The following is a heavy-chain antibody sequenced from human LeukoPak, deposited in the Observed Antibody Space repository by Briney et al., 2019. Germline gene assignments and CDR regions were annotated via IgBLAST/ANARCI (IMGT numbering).Heavy chain of an antibody. D-gene: IGHD5-18*01. J-gene: IGHJ4*02. CDR1: GYTFTGYY. CDR3: ARSDTAMGFDY. CDR2: INPNSGGT. V-gene: IGHV1-2*06. Sequence: GASVKVSCKASGYTFTGYYMHWVRQAPGQGLEWMGRINPNSGGTNYAQKFQGRVTMTRDTSISTSYMELSRLRSDDTAVYYCARSDTAMGFDYWGQGTLVTVSS.